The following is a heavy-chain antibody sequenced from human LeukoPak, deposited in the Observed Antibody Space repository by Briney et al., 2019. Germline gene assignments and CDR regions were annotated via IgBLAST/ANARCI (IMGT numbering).Heavy chain of an antibody. V-gene: IGHV3-48*02. J-gene: IGHJ6*02. Sequence: GGSLRLSCAASGFTFSSYSMNWVRQAPGKGREWVSYISSSSSTIYYADSVKGRFTISRDNAKNSLYLQMNSLRDEDTAVYYCARPWNYYYYYGMDVWGQGTTVTVSS. CDR2: ISSSSSTI. CDR3: ARPWNYYYYYGMDV. D-gene: IGHD1-1*01. CDR1: GFTFSSYS.